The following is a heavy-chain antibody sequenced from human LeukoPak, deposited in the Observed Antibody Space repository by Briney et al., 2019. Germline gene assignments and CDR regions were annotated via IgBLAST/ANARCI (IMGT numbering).Heavy chain of an antibody. Sequence: GGSLRLSCAASGFTFTNFAVHWVRQAPGKGLEWVAFISYDGSTKYYADSVKGRFTISRDNSKNTLYLQMNSLRAEDTAVYYCARDSRLVGATYYFDYWGQGTLVTVSS. V-gene: IGHV3-30*14. J-gene: IGHJ4*02. CDR2: ISYDGSTK. D-gene: IGHD1-26*01. CDR1: GFTFTNFA. CDR3: ARDSRLVGATYYFDY.